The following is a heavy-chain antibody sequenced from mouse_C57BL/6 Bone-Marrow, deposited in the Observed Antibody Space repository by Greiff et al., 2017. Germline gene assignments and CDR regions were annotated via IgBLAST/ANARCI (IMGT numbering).Heavy chain of an antibody. Sequence: VKLQQPGAELVKPGASVKLSCKASGYTFTSYWMHWVKQRPGQGLEWIGMIHPNSGSTNYNEKFKSKATLTVDKSSSTAYMKLSSLTSEDSAVYYCAKNHYAMDYWGQGTSVTVSS. CDR3: AKNHYAMDY. CDR2: IHPNSGST. J-gene: IGHJ4*01. CDR1: GYTFTSYW. V-gene: IGHV1-64*01.